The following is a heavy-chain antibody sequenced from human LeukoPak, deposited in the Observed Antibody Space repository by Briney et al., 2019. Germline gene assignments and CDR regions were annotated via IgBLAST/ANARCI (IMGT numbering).Heavy chain of an antibody. Sequence: SGTLSLTCAVSGGSISSNYWWSWVRQPPGKGLEWIGEIYHGGSTNYNPSLKSRVTISVDKSKNQFSLKLRPVTAADTAVYYCARKDYGDYGTFDYWGQGTLVTVSS. V-gene: IGHV4-4*02. CDR3: ARKDYGDYGTFDY. CDR1: GGSISSNYW. CDR2: IYHGGST. J-gene: IGHJ4*02. D-gene: IGHD4-17*01.